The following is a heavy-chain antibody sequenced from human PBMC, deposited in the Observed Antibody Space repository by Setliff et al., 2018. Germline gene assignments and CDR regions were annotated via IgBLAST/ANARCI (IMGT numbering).Heavy chain of an antibody. CDR3: ARVVAHTHFYDRSDYYFGGLDI. CDR2: IRPYIGHT. D-gene: IGHD3-22*01. J-gene: IGHJ3*02. CDR1: GYNLDDFG. V-gene: IGHV1-18*01. Sequence: VASVKVSCKASGYNLDDFGINWLRQAPGQGLEWMGWIRPYIGHTIYAQKFQGRVTMTTDAPTSTAYMELTSLRHDDTAVYYCARVVAHTHFYDRSDYYFGGLDIWGQGAKVTVSS.